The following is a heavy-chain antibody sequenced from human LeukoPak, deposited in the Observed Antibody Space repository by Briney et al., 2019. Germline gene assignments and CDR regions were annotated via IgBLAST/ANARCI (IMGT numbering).Heavy chain of an antibody. V-gene: IGHV3-23*01. D-gene: IGHD6-19*01. CDR3: AKTTAGNSSGRYPGWPVDY. Sequence: PGGSLRLSCAASGFTFSSYWMSWVRQAPGKGLEWFSGISGSGGDTYFADSVKGRFTISRDHSKNTVFLQMDSLRAEDTAVYYCAKTTAGNSSGRYPGWPVDYWGQGTLVTVSS. CDR2: ISGSGGDT. J-gene: IGHJ4*02. CDR1: GFTFSSYW.